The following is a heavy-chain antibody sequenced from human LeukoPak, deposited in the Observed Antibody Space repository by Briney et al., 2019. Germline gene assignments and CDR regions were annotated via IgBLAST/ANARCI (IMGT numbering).Heavy chain of an antibody. Sequence: GGSLRLSCAASGFTFSPYWMHWVRQAPGKGLVWVSRINTDGRSTDYADSVKGRFTISRDNAKNTPYLQMNSLRAEDTALYYCSRSNWFDPWGQGTLVTVSS. J-gene: IGHJ5*02. V-gene: IGHV3-74*01. CDR2: INTDGRST. CDR3: SRSNWFDP. CDR1: GFTFSPYW.